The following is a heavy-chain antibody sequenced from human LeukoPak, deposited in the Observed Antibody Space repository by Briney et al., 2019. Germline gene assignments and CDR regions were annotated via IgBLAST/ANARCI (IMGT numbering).Heavy chain of an antibody. D-gene: IGHD5-24*01. CDR2: IYHSGST. CDR1: GYSISSGYY. V-gene: IGHV4-38-2*01. J-gene: IGHJ4*02. CDR3: ARHVATMGLEDFDY. Sequence: SETLSLTCAVSGYSISSGYYWGWIRQPRGKGRGWIGSIYHSGSTYYNPSLKSRVTISVDTSKNQFSLKLSSVTAADTAVYYCARHVATMGLEDFDYWGQGTLVTVSS.